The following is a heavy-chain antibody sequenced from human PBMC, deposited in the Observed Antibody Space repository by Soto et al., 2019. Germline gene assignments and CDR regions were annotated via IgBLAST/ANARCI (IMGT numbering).Heavy chain of an antibody. J-gene: IGHJ5*02. CDR2: IIPILGIA. CDR1: GGTFSSYT. Sequence: ASVKVSCKASGGTFSSYTISWVRQAPGQGLEWMGRIIPILGIANYAQKFQGRVTITADKSTSTAYMELSSLRSEDTAVYYCARDIREVSMVRGGDPFDPWGQGTLVTVSS. D-gene: IGHD3-10*01. CDR3: ARDIREVSMVRGGDPFDP. V-gene: IGHV1-69*04.